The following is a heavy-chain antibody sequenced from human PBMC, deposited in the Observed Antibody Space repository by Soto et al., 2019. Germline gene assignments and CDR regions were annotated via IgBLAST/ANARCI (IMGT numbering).Heavy chain of an antibody. CDR3: VIDQKFFRVNGNWFDS. CDR2: VSGNNGAS. Sequence: QVQLMQSGTEVKKPGASVTVSCKASGYTSADFGISWVRQAPGQGLEWMGWVSGNNGASNPAPKVQGRITMTLATSTGVSYMALWSLRSDDTAIYYCVIDQKFFRVNGNWFDSWGQGTLVSVSS. CDR1: GYTSADFG. V-gene: IGHV1-18*04. D-gene: IGHD2-8*01. J-gene: IGHJ5*01.